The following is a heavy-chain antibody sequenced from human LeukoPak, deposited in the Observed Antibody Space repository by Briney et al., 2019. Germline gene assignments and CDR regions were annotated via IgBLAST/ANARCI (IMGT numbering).Heavy chain of an antibody. D-gene: IGHD5-12*01. J-gene: IGHJ6*03. CDR2: ISAYNGNT. CDR3: ARALSGYVPYYYYYMDV. CDR1: GYTFTSYG. Sequence: ASVKVSCKASGYTFTSYGISWVRQAPGQGLEWMGWISAYNGNTNYAQKLQGRVTMTTDTSTSTAYMELRSLRSDDTAVYYCARALSGYVPYYYYYMDVWGKGTTVTVSS. V-gene: IGHV1-18*01.